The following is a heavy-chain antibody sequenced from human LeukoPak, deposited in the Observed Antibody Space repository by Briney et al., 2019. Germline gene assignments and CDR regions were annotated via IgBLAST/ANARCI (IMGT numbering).Heavy chain of an antibody. CDR3: AKHYGDYVAYFDY. D-gene: IGHD4-17*01. CDR2: IYTSGRT. Sequence: SETLSLTCTVSGGSISSGGYYWSWIRQPAGTGLEWIGRIYTSGRTNHNPSLQSRVTISVDTSKNQFSLKLRSVTAADTAVYYCAKHYGDYVAYFDYWGQGTLVTVSS. CDR1: GGSISSGGYY. V-gene: IGHV4-61*02. J-gene: IGHJ4*02.